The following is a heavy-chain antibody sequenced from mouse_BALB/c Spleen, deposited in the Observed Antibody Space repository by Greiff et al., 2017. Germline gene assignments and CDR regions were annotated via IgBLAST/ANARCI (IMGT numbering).Heavy chain of an antibody. CDR2: IRLKSDNYAT. D-gene: IGHD2-14*01. Sequence: VQLKESGGGLVQPGGSMKLSCVASGFTFSSYWMSWVRQSPEKGLEWVAEIRLKSDNYATHYAESVKGKFTISRDDSKSRLYLQMNSLRAEDTGIYYCTGYRYDGDYFDYWGQGTTLTVSS. J-gene: IGHJ2*01. CDR1: GFTFSSYW. CDR3: TGYRYDGDYFDY. V-gene: IGHV6-6*02.